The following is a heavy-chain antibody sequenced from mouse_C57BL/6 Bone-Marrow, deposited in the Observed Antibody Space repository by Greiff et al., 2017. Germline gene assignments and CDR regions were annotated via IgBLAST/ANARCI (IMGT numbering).Heavy chain of an antibody. V-gene: IGHV1-81*01. Sequence: VQLKESGAELARPGASVKLSCKASGYTFTSYGISWVKQRPGQGLEWIGEIYPRSGNTYYNEKFKGKATLTADKSSSTAYMELRSLTSEDSAVYFCARGKGSIYYYGRGYFDVWGTGTTVTVSS. CDR1: GYTFTSYG. D-gene: IGHD1-1*01. J-gene: IGHJ1*03. CDR3: ARGKGSIYYYGRGYFDV. CDR2: IYPRSGNT.